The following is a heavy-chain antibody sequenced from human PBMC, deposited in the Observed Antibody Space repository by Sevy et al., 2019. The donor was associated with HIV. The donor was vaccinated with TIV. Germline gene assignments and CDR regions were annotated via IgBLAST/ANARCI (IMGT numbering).Heavy chain of an antibody. V-gene: IGHV4-39*01. CDR3: ARRSDGSSADY. Sequence: SETLSLTCTVSGGSISSSSYYWGWIRQPPGKGLEWIGSIYYSGSTHYNPSLKSRLTISVDTSKNQFSLRLSSVTAADTAVYYCARRSDGSSADYWGQGTLVTVSS. D-gene: IGHD6-19*01. J-gene: IGHJ4*02. CDR2: IYYSGST. CDR1: GGSISSSSYY.